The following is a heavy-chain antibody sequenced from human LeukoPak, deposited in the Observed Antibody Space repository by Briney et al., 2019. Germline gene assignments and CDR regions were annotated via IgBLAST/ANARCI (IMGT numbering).Heavy chain of an antibody. D-gene: IGHD3-10*01. CDR3: ARGRRGDTYSLLVDAFDI. CDR2: IYSTGNT. CDR1: GDSISSNGHS. J-gene: IGHJ3*02. Sequence: SGTLSLTCTVSGDSISSNGHSWGWVRQPPGKGLEGIGTIYSTGNTYYSPSLKTPVTISVDTSKNHVSLKLSSVTAADTAVYFYARGRRGDTYSLLVDAFDIWGQGTMVLVSS. V-gene: IGHV4-39*02.